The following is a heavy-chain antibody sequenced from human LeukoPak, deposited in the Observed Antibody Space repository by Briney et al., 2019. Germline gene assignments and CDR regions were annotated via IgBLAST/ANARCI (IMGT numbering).Heavy chain of an antibody. J-gene: IGHJ3*02. CDR2: IHYSGST. CDR1: GGSISSRSYY. Sequence: SETLSLTCTVSGGSISSRSYYWGWIRQPPGKGLEWIGSIHYSGSTYYNPSLKSRLTISVDTSKNQFSLKLISVTAADTAVYYCARLYCSGGNCYGAFDIWGQGTMVTVSS. CDR3: ARLYCSGGNCYGAFDI. D-gene: IGHD2-15*01. V-gene: IGHV4-39*01.